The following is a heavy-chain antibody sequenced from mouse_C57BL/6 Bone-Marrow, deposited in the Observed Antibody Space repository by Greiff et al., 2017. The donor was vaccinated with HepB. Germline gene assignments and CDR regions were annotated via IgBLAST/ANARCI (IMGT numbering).Heavy chain of an antibody. Sequence: QVQLKESGPGLVQPSQSLSITCTVSGFSLTSYGVHWVRQSPGKGLEWLGVIWSGGSTDYNAAFISRLSISKDNSKTQVFFKMNSLQADDTAIYYCATSNYEGYYAMDYWGQGTSVTGSS. D-gene: IGHD2-5*01. CDR2: IWSGGST. V-gene: IGHV2-2*01. J-gene: IGHJ4*01. CDR3: ATSNYEGYYAMDY. CDR1: GFSLTSYG.